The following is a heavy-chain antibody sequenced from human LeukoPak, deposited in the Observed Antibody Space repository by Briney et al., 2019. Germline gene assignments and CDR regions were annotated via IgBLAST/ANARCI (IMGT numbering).Heavy chain of an antibody. D-gene: IGHD3-10*01. CDR2: IRYDGSNK. Sequence: GGSLRLSCAASGFTFSSYGMHWVRQAPGKGLEWVAFIRYDGSNKYYADSVKGRFTISRDNSKNTLYLQMNGLRAEDTAVYYCAKDVAGLVRGVPNWGQGTLVTVSS. CDR1: GFTFSSYG. J-gene: IGHJ4*02. V-gene: IGHV3-30*02. CDR3: AKDVAGLVRGVPN.